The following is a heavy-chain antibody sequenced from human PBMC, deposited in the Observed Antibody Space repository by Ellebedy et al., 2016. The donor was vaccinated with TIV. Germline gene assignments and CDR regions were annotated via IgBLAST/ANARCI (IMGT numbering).Heavy chain of an antibody. CDR1: GFTFTSSA. V-gene: IGHV1-58*01. J-gene: IGHJ6*02. CDR2: IVVGSGNT. D-gene: IGHD2-2*01. Sequence: SVKVSXXASGFTFTSSAVQWVRQARGQRLEWIGWIVVGSGNTNYAQKFQERVTITRDMSTSTAYMELSSLRSEDTAVYYCARPTHQYCSSTSCYGSGMDVWGQGTTVTVSS. CDR3: ARPTHQYCSSTSCYGSGMDV.